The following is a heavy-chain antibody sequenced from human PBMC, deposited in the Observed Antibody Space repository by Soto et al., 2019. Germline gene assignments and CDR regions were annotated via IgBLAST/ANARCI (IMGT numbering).Heavy chain of an antibody. CDR2: ISGSGGST. V-gene: IGHV3-23*01. D-gene: IGHD3-22*01. CDR1: GFTFSSYA. CDR3: AKVRYYYDSSGSNYFDY. J-gene: IGHJ4*02. Sequence: GGSLRLSCAASGFTFSSYAMSWVRQAPGKGLEWVSAISGSGGSTYYADSVKGRFTISRDNSKNTLYLQMNSLRAEDTAVYYCAKVRYYYDSSGSNYFDYWGQGTLVTVSS.